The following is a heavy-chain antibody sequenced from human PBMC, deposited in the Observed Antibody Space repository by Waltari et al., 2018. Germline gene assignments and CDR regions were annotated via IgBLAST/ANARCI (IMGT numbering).Heavy chain of an antibody. J-gene: IGHJ6*02. CDR1: GGSRSSPY. CDR2: IYYSGST. V-gene: IGHV4-59*11. Sequence: QVQLQEAAPGLVKHSATLSLTCHVPGGSRSSPYWSWLRPPPGKGLEWTGYIYYSGSTNYNPSLKSRVTISVDTSKNQFSLKLSSVTAADTAVYYCARDHWNDVGYYYGMDVWGQGTTVTVSS. CDR3: ARDHWNDVGYYYGMDV. D-gene: IGHD1-1*01.